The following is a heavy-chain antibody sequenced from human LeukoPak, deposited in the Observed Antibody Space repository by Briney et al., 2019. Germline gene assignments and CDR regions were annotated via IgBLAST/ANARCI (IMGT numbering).Heavy chain of an antibody. CDR3: AKDGGGYLEGY. V-gene: IGHV3-30*18. J-gene: IGHJ4*02. CDR1: GFTFSSYG. CDR2: MSYDGSNK. Sequence: GGSLRLSCAASGFTFSSYGMHWVRQAPGKGLEWVAVMSYDGSNKYYADSVKGRFTISRDNSKNTLYLQMNSLRAEDTAVYYCAKDGGGYLEGYWGQGTLVTVSS. D-gene: IGHD3-16*01.